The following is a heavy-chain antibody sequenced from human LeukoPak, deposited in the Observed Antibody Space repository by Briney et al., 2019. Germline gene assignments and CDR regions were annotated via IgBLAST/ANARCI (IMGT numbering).Heavy chain of an antibody. CDR3: ARADKRYYDFWSGNRRDYYYYYMDV. Sequence: PLETLSLTCAVYGGSFSGYYWSWIRQPPGKGLEWIGEINHSGSTNYNPSLKSRVTISVDTSKNQFSLKLSSVTAADTAVYYCARADKRYYDFWSGNRRDYYYYYMDVWGKGTTVTVSS. V-gene: IGHV4-34*01. D-gene: IGHD3-3*01. CDR2: INHSGST. CDR1: GGSFSGYY. J-gene: IGHJ6*03.